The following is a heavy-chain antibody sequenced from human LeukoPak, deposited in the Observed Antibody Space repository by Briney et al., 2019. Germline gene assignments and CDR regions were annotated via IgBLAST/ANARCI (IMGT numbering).Heavy chain of an antibody. Sequence: GRSLRLSCAASGFTFDDYAMHWVRQAPGKGLEWVSGISWNSGSIGYADSVKGRFTISRDNAKNSLYLQMNSLRAEDTAVYYCARGVVVNSGDPNDYWGQGTLVTVSS. CDR3: ARGVVVNSGDPNDY. CDR2: ISWNSGSI. CDR1: GFTFDDYA. D-gene: IGHD2-15*01. V-gene: IGHV3-9*01. J-gene: IGHJ4*02.